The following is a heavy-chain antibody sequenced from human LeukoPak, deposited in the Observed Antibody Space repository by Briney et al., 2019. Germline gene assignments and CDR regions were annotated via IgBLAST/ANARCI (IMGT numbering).Heavy chain of an antibody. J-gene: IGHJ5*02. Sequence: SQTLSLTCAVSGGSISSGGYSWSWIRQPPGKGLEWIGYIYYRGDTDYNPSLKSRVTISVDTSKNQFSLRLSSVTAADTAIYYCARLVPAARGTSWFDPWGQGALVTVSS. CDR1: GGSISSGGYS. CDR2: IYYRGDT. V-gene: IGHV4-31*11. D-gene: IGHD2-2*01. CDR3: ARLVPAARGTSWFDP.